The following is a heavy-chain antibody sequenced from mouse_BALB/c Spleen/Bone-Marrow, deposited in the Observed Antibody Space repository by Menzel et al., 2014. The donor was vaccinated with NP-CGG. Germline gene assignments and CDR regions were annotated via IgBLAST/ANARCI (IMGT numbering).Heavy chain of an antibody. J-gene: IGHJ3*01. D-gene: IGHD2-3*01. CDR3: TRDGPPFAY. V-gene: IGHV1-69*02. Sequence: QVQLKESGAELVRPGASVKLSCKASGYTFTSYWINWVKQRPGQGLEWIGNIYPSDSYTNYNQKFKDKATLTVDKSSSTAYMQLSSPTSEDSAVYYCTRDGPPFAYWGQGTLVTVSA. CDR1: GYTFTSYW. CDR2: IYPSDSYT.